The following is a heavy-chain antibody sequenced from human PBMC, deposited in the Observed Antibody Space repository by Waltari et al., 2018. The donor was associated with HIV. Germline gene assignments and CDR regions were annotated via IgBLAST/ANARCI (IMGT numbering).Heavy chain of an antibody. CDR3: ARDRSIVSRHYDNAVAPYFDN. J-gene: IGHJ4*02. Sequence: QVQLVQSGAEVKKPGASVKVACKASGNIFPDHHIHWVRQAPGQGLEWMGWINPSSGGTNSAQKFQGRVTMTWDTSINTAYMELSGLRSDDTAVYFCARDRSIVSRHYDNAVAPYFDNWGRGTLVSVSS. CDR2: INPSSGGT. V-gene: IGHV1-2*02. D-gene: IGHD3-22*01. CDR1: GNIFPDHH.